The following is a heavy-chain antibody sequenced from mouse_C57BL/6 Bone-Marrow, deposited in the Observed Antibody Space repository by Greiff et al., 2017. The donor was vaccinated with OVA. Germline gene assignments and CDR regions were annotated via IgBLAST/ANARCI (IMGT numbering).Heavy chain of an antibody. CDR1: GSSIPSGYY. V-gene: IGHV3-6*01. CDR3: ARNAYYSNYDYYAMDY. J-gene: IGHJ4*01. CDR2: ISYDGSN. Sequence: QLVESGPGLVKPSQSLSLTCSVTGSSIPSGYYWNWIRQFPGNKLEWMGYISYDGSNNYNPSLKNRISITRDTSKNQFFLKLNSVTTEDTATYYCARNAYYSNYDYYAMDYWGQGTSVTVSS. D-gene: IGHD2-5*01.